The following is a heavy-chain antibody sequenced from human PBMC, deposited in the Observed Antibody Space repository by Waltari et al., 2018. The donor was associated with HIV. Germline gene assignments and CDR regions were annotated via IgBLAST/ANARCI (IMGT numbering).Heavy chain of an antibody. J-gene: IGHJ4*02. CDR2: ISDDGTTK. V-gene: IGHV3-30*18. CDR3: VKDGCSSGWCLDY. D-gene: IGHD6-19*01. CDR1: GFPFKRYG. Sequence: QVQLVESGGGVVQPGGSLRLSCAASGFPFKRYGIHWVRQAPGKGLGWVAVISDDGTTKYYAGSGEGRFTVSGDNRGNMVYLQMESLTTEDTAIYFGVKDGCSSGWCLDYWGQGTLVTVSS.